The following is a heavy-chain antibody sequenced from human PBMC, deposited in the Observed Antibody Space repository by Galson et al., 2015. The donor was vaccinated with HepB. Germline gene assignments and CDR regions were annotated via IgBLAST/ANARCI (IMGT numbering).Heavy chain of an antibody. J-gene: IGHJ4*02. V-gene: IGHV2-5*02. CDR1: VFSLSTRGVG. CDR3: AGGYSSSWSFDY. CDR2: IYWDDDK. D-gene: IGHD6-13*01. Sequence: PALVKPTQTLTLTCTFSVFSLSTRGVGVGWIRQPPGKALEWLALIYWDDDKRYSPSLKSRLTITKDTSKTQVVLTMTNMDPVDTATYCCAGGYSSSWSFDYWGQGTLVTVSS.